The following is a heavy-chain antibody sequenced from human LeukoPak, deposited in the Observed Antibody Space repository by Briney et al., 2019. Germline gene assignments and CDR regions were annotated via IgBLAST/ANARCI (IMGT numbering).Heavy chain of an antibody. CDR1: GFTFSSYG. Sequence: GGFLRLSCAASGFTFSSYGMHWVRQAPGKGLEWVAVISYDGSNKYYADSVKGRFTISRDNSKNTLYLQMNSLRAEDTAVYYCAKDAPVPDYDILTGPTSFDYWGQGTLVTVSS. J-gene: IGHJ4*02. CDR3: AKDAPVPDYDILTGPTSFDY. D-gene: IGHD3-9*01. CDR2: ISYDGSNK. V-gene: IGHV3-30*18.